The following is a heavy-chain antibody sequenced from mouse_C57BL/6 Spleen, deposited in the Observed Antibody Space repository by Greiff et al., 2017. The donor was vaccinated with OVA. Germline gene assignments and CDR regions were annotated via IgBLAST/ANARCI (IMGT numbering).Heavy chain of an antibody. CDR2: IYPGDGDT. J-gene: IGHJ2*01. CDR1: GYAFSSYW. Sequence: QVQLKQSGAELVKPGASVKISCKASGYAFSSYWMNWVKQRPGKGLEWIGQIYPGDGDTNYNGKFKGKATLTADKSSSTAYMQLSSLTSEDSAVYFCARWGDTTVVATDYWGQGTTLTVSS. V-gene: IGHV1-80*01. CDR3: ARWGDTTVVATDY. D-gene: IGHD1-1*01.